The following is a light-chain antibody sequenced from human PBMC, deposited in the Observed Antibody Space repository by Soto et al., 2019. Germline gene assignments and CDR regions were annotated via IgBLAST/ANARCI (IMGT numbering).Light chain of an antibody. Sequence: EIVLTQSLGTLSLSPGERATLSCRSSESLSNRYLAWYQQKRGQAPRLLIYGTSVRATGVPDRFSGSGSGTDFTLTINNLDPEDFAVYYCQQFGSSIRTFGQGTKVEI. CDR1: ESLSNRY. CDR2: GTS. V-gene: IGKV3-20*01. J-gene: IGKJ1*01. CDR3: QQFGSSIRT.